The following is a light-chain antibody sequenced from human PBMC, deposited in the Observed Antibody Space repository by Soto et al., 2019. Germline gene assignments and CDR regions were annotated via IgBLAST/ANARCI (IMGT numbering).Light chain of an antibody. V-gene: IGLV1-44*01. CDR2: NDN. Sequence: QSVLTQPPSASGTPGQRVTFSCSGSSSNIGSNTVNWYQQLPGTAPKLLIYNDNQRPSGVPDRFSGSKSGTSASLAISGLQSEHEADYYCAAWDDSLNGYVFGTGTKLTVL. CDR1: SSNIGSNT. CDR3: AAWDDSLNGYV. J-gene: IGLJ1*01.